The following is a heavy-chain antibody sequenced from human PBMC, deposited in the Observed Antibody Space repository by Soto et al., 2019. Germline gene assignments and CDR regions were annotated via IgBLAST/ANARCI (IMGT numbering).Heavy chain of an antibody. D-gene: IGHD1-26*01. V-gene: IGHV3-23*01. CDR2: ISGSGGST. CDR1: GFTFSSYA. J-gene: IGHJ4*02. Sequence: EVQLLESGGGLVQPEGSLSLSCAASGFTFSSYAMRWVRQAPVKGLEWVSAISGSGGSTYYADSVKGRFTISRDNSKNTLYLQMNSLRAEDTAVYYCARRGSGSYYDYWGQGTLVTVSS. CDR3: ARRGSGSYYDY.